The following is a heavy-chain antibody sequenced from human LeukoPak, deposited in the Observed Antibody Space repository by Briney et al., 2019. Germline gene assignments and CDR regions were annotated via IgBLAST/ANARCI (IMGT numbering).Heavy chain of an antibody. CDR2: ISAYNGNT. Sequence: ASVKVSCKASGYTFTNYGFSWVRQAPGQGLEWMGWISAYNGNTNYAQMFQGRVTMTTDTSTTTAYMELRSLRSDDTAVYYCARVLLLSQRWHYYYGMDVWGQGTTVTVSS. CDR1: GYTFTNYG. V-gene: IGHV1-18*01. D-gene: IGHD2-15*01. CDR3: ARVLLLSQRWHYYYGMDV. J-gene: IGHJ6*02.